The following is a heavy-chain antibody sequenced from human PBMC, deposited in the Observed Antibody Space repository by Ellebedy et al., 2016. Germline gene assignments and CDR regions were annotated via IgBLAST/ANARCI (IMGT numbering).Heavy chain of an antibody. V-gene: IGHV4-4*07. D-gene: IGHD3-10*01. J-gene: IGHJ4*02. CDR1: GGSINDYY. CDR2: VHTSGST. Sequence: PETLSLTXTVSGGSINDYYCNWIRQPAGKGLEWIGLVHTSGSTSYNPSLKSRVVVSVDTSKNQFSLTLTSVTAADTAIYYCAREARGRWEFGVGWGQGTLVTVSS. CDR3: AREARGRWEFGVG.